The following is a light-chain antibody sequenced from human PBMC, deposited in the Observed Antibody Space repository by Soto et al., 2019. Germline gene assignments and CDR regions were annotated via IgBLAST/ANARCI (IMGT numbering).Light chain of an antibody. CDR1: QSVSNNY. V-gene: IGKV3-20*01. CDR3: QQYGGSPLYT. J-gene: IGKJ2*01. CDR2: GAS. Sequence: EIVLTQSPGTLSLSPGERATLSCRASQSVSNNYLAWYQQKPGQAPRLLIYGASSRATGIPDRFSGSGSGTDFTLTNTRLEPEDFAVYYCQQYGGSPLYTFGQGTKVDIK.